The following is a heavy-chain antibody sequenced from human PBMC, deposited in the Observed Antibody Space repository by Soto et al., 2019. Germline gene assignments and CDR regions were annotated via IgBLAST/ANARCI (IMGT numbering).Heavy chain of an antibody. CDR2: MSGRGDDA. CDR3: AKKVTIYAVDPADY. J-gene: IGHJ4*02. D-gene: IGHD3-3*01. CDR1: GFTFSNYG. V-gene: IGHV3-23*01. Sequence: EVQLLESGGGLVQPGGSLRLSCAASGFTFSNYGMSWVRQAPGKGLEWVSVMSGRGDDAYYADSVKGRFTISRDNSKNTLYLQMTSLRAADTAVYFFAKKVTIYAVDPADYWGQGTQVAVSS.